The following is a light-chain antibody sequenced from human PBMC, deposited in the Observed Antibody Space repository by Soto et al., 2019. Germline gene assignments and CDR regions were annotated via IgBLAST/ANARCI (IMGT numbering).Light chain of an antibody. J-gene: IGLJ1*01. CDR2: DVS. CDR3: CSYAGSNTHYA. Sequence: QSALTQPRSVSGSPGQSVTISCTGTSRDFGGYNYVSWYQQHPGKAPKLMIYDVSKRPSGVPDRFSGSKSGNTASLTISGLQAEDEADYYCCSYAGSNTHYAFGTGTKVTVL. V-gene: IGLV2-11*01. CDR1: SRDFGGYNY.